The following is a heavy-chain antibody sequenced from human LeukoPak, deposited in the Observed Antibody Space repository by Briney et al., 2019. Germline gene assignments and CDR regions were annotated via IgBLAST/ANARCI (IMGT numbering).Heavy chain of an antibody. CDR3: AKYYYDSSGYVVDAFDI. J-gene: IGHJ3*02. Sequence: GGSLRLSCAASGFTFRSYSMNWVRQAPGKGLEWVSSISSSSSYIYYADSVKGRFTISRDNAKNSLYLQMNSLRAEDTAVYYCAKYYYDSSGYVVDAFDIWGQGTMVTVSS. CDR1: GFTFRSYS. D-gene: IGHD3-22*01. CDR2: ISSSSSYI. V-gene: IGHV3-21*01.